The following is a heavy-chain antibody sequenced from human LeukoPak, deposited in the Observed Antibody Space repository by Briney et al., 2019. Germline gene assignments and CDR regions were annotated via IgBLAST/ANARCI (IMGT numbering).Heavy chain of an antibody. D-gene: IGHD1-1*01. CDR3: SRVLDPQYYFYGMDV. CDR2: INPTGGT. V-gene: IGHV1-2*02. CDR1: GYTFIDYY. Sequence: GASVKVSCKASGYTFIDYYMYWVRHAPGQGLEWMVWINPTGGTNYTQKFQGRVSMTRDTSISTAYMELSRLRSDDTAVYYCSRVLDPQYYFYGMDVWGQGTTVTVSS. J-gene: IGHJ6*02.